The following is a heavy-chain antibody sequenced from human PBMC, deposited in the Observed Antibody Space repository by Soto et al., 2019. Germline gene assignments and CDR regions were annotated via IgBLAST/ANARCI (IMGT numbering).Heavy chain of an antibody. D-gene: IGHD3-22*01. CDR1: GLSLSTSGVG. CDR2: IYWDNDK. CDR3: AYRGYYDTSGYLDY. Sequence: QITLKESGPTLVKPTQTLTLTCTFSGLSLSTSGVGVGWIRQPPGKALKWLALIYWDNDKRYSPSQKSRRTITKDTSKTQVVLTVTDMDPVDTATYYCAYRGYYDTSGYLDYWGQGPLVTDSS. J-gene: IGHJ4*02. V-gene: IGHV2-5*02.